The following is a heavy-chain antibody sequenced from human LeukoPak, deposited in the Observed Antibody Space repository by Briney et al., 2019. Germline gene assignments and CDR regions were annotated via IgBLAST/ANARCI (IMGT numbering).Heavy chain of an antibody. V-gene: IGHV4-59*01. J-gene: IGHJ6*02. D-gene: IGHD3-22*01. CDR2: IYYSGST. CDR1: GGSISSYY. CDR3: ARELKYYYDSSGYPVDYYYGMDV. Sequence: SETLSLTCTVSGGSISSYYWSWIRQPPGKGLEWIGYIYYSGSTNYNPSLKSRVTISVDTSKNQFSPKLSSVTAADTAVYYCARELKYYYDSSGYPVDYYYGMDVWGQGTTVTVSS.